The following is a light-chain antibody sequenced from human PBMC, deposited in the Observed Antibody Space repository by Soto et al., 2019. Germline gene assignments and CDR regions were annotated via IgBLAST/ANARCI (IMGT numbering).Light chain of an antibody. CDR3: CSYSGSTIVV. CDR1: STDIGGYNF. Sequence: QSALTQPASVSGSPGQSITISCTGTSTDIGGYNFVSWYQQHPGKAPRLMVFDVNNRPSGVSTRFSGSKSGNTASLTISGLQAEDEADYYCCSYSGSTIVVFGGGTQLTVL. V-gene: IGLV2-14*03. J-gene: IGLJ2*01. CDR2: DVN.